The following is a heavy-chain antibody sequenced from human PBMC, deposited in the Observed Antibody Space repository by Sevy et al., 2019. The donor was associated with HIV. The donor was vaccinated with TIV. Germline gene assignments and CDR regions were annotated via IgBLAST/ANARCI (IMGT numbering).Heavy chain of an antibody. J-gene: IGHJ4*02. CDR2: ISKRSTYT. Sequence: GGSLRLSCAASGFTFSDYYMSWIRQAPGKGLEWISYISKRSTYTNYADSMKGRFTISRDNAKNSLYLQMNTLRAEDTAVYYCARVRYTSGVEYFDYWGQGTLVTVSS. V-gene: IGHV3-11*06. CDR3: ARVRYTSGVEYFDY. CDR1: GFTFSDYY. D-gene: IGHD6-19*01.